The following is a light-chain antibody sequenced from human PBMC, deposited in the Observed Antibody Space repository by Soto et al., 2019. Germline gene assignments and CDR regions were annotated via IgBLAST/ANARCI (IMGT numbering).Light chain of an antibody. J-gene: IGKJ5*01. V-gene: IGKV1-33*01. CDR1: QDISDV. Sequence: DIQMTQFPSALSASVGDRVTITCQASQDISDVLNWYQQQPGKAPKVLIYDASKLQTGVPSRFSGRGSGKDFTFTISSLQPDDSGTYYCQQFYDLPITFGQGTRLEIK. CDR2: DAS. CDR3: QQFYDLPIT.